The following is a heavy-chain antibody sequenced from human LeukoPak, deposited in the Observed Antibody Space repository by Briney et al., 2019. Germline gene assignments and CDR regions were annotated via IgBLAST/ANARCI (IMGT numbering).Heavy chain of an antibody. CDR3: TRESPQLGYAFDI. V-gene: IGHV3-49*04. CDR2: IRSKAYGGTT. CDR1: GFTFGDYA. Sequence: PGGSLRLSCTASGFTFGDYAMSWVRQAPGKGLEWVGFIRSKAYGGTTEYAASVKGRFTISRDDSKSIAYLQMNSLKTEDTAVYYCTRESPQLGYAFDIWGQGTMVTVSS. J-gene: IGHJ3*02. D-gene: IGHD3-10*01.